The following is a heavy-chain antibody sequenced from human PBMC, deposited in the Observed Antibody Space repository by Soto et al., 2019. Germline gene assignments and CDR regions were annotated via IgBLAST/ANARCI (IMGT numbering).Heavy chain of an antibody. CDR1: GFSLSTSGMC. Sequence: ESGPTLVNPTQTLTLTCTFSGFSLSTSGMCVSWIRQSPGKALEWLARIDWDGDKRYSSSLETRLTISKDTSKNQVVLTMTNMDPVDTATYHCVRCGAGSYYKRAFDVWGQGTMVTVSS. V-gene: IGHV2-70*11. CDR3: VRCGAGSYYKRAFDV. J-gene: IGHJ3*01. CDR2: IDWDGDK. D-gene: IGHD3-10*01.